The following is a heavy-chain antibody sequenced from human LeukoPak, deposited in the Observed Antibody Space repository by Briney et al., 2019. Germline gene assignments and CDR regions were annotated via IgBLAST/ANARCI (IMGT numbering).Heavy chain of an antibody. D-gene: IGHD3-9*01. CDR1: GFTFSSYG. V-gene: IGHV3-33*01. Sequence: GRSLRLSCAASGFTFSSYGMHWVRQAPGKGLEWVAVIWYDGSNKYYADSVKGRFTISRDNSKSTLYLQMNSLRAEDTAVYYCARDAGRYFDWLGYWGQGTLVTVSS. CDR2: IWYDGSNK. J-gene: IGHJ4*02. CDR3: ARDAGRYFDWLGY.